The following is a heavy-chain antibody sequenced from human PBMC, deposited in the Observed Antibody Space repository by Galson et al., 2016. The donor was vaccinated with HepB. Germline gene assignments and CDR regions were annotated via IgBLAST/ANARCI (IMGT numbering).Heavy chain of an antibody. CDR2: ITGSSANYI. Sequence: SLRLSCAASGFTFSSYNMNWVRQAPGKGLEWVSSITGSSANYIFYPDSVKGRFTISRDNAKNSLYLQMTSLKTEDTAFYFCAKISYSSTHFDYWGQGALVTVSS. CDR3: AKISYSSTHFDY. D-gene: IGHD2-2*01. J-gene: IGHJ4*02. V-gene: IGHV3-21*04. CDR1: GFTFSSYN.